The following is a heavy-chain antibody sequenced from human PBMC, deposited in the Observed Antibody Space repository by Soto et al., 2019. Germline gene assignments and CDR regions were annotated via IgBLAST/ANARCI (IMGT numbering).Heavy chain of an antibody. Sequence: QVQLVQSGAEVKKPGSSVKVSCKASGGTFSSYAISWVRQAPGQGLEWMGGIIPIFGTANYAQKFQGRVTITADESTSTAYMELSSLRSEDTAVYYCARYRTGTTWAGMDVWGQGTTVTVSS. CDR1: GGTFSSYA. J-gene: IGHJ6*02. V-gene: IGHV1-69*01. D-gene: IGHD1-7*01. CDR2: IIPIFGTA. CDR3: ARYRTGTTWAGMDV.